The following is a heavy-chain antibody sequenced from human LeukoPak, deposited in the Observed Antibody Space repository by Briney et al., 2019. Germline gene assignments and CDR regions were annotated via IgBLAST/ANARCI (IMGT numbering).Heavy chain of an antibody. J-gene: IGHJ4*02. CDR1: GYTFNKFY. Sequence: ASVKVSCKASGYTFNKFYMHWVRQAPGQGLEWMGIVNPSDGYTTYAQKFQGRVTMTRDMSTSTVYMELSSLTSDDTAVYFCARDISTYSGTFPGGGHWGQGTLVTVSS. CDR3: ARDISTYSGTFPGGGH. CDR2: VNPSDGYT. D-gene: IGHD1-26*01. V-gene: IGHV1-46*02.